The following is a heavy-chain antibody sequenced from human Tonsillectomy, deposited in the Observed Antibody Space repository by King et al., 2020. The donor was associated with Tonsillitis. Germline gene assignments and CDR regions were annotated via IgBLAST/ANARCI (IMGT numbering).Heavy chain of an antibody. Sequence: QLVQSGAEVKKPGASVKVSCKASGYTFTKYSMHWVRQAPGQGLEWMGVINPSDGSTNYTQKFQGRVTMTRDTSTSTVYLLMSSLRSEDTAVYYCATQGRGTWGLTIVRNWRIPHYLDYWGQGSLVTVSS. CDR1: GYTFTKYS. D-gene: IGHD3-10*01. V-gene: IGHV1-46*03. CDR2: INPSDGST. CDR3: ATQGRGTWGLTIVRNWRIPHYLDY. J-gene: IGHJ4*02.